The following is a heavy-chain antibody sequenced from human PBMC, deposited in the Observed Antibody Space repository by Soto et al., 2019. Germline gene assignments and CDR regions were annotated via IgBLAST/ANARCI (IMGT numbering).Heavy chain of an antibody. CDR3: AKDLWFGELSGIDY. CDR2: ISWNSGSI. J-gene: IGHJ4*02. V-gene: IGHV3-9*01. Sequence: GGSLRLSCAASGFTFDDYAMHWVRQAPGKGLEWVSGISWNSGSIGYADSVKGRFTISRDNAKNSLYLQMNSLRAEDTALYYCAKDLWFGELSGIDYWGQGTLVTVSS. D-gene: IGHD3-10*01. CDR1: GFTFDDYA.